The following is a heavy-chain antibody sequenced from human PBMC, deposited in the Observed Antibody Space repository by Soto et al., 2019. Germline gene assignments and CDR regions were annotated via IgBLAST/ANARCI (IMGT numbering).Heavy chain of an antibody. V-gene: IGHV1-3*01. Sequence: ASVKVSCKASGYTFTNYAMHWVRQAPGQGLEWMGWIYPGNGNTKYSQKLQGRLTITRDTSASTANMELTSLRSEDTAVYYCATEGIRGINWFDPWGQGTLVTVSS. CDR3: ATEGIRGINWFDP. D-gene: IGHD3-16*01. J-gene: IGHJ5*02. CDR2: IYPGNGNT. CDR1: GYTFTNYA.